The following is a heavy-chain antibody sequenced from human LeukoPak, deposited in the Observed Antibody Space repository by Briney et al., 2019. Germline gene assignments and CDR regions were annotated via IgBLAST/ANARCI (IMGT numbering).Heavy chain of an antibody. Sequence: SETLSLTCTVSGGSISSYYWSWIRQPPGKGLEWIGYIYYSGSTNYNPSLKSRVTISVDTSKNQFSLKLSSVTAADTAVYYCARDGPMVYYYYYMDVWGKGTTVTVSS. J-gene: IGHJ6*03. CDR2: IYYSGST. CDR3: ARDGPMVYYYYYMDV. D-gene: IGHD4/OR15-4a*01. V-gene: IGHV4-59*12. CDR1: GGSISSYY.